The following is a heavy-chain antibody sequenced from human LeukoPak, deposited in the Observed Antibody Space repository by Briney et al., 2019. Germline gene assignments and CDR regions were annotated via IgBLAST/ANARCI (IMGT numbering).Heavy chain of an antibody. CDR3: AKGGGGLFDY. CDR2: ISGGGGST. V-gene: IGHV3-23*01. J-gene: IGHJ4*02. Sequence: GGSLRLSCAASGFTFSNSAMSWVRQAPGKGLEWVSGISGGGGSTYYADSVKGRFTISRDNSKNTLYLQMNSLRAEDTAVYYCAKGGGGLFDYWGQGTLVTVSS. D-gene: IGHD3-16*01. CDR1: GFTFSNSA.